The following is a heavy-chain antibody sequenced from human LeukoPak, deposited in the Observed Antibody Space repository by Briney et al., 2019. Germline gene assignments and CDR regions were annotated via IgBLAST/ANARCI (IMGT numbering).Heavy chain of an antibody. CDR3: ARGAYYYDSSGLRSFVNY. Sequence: ASVKVSCKASGYTFTSYYMHWVRQAPGQGREWMGIINPSGGTTSYAQKFQGRVTMTRDTSTSTVYMELSSLRSEDTAVYYCARGAYYYDSSGLRSFVNYWGQGTLVTVSS. V-gene: IGHV1-46*01. D-gene: IGHD3-22*01. CDR1: GYTFTSYY. J-gene: IGHJ4*02. CDR2: INPSGGTT.